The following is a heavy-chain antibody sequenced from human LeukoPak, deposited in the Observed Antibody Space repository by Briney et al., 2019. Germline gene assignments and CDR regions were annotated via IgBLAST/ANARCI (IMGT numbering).Heavy chain of an antibody. CDR1: GYTLTSYD. V-gene: IGHV1-8*02. CDR2: MNPNSGNT. Sequence: GASVKVSCKASGYTLTSYDINWVRQATGQGLEWMGWMNPNSGNTGYAQKFQGRVTMTRNTSISTAYMELSSLRSEDTAVYYCARRYSYGYENWFDPWGQGTLVTVSS. D-gene: IGHD5-18*01. CDR3: ARRYSYGYENWFDP. J-gene: IGHJ5*02.